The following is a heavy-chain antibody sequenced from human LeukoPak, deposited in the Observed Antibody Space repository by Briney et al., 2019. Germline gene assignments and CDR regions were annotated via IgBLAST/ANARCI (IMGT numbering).Heavy chain of an antibody. CDR1: GYTFSSYE. V-gene: IGHV1-18*01. CDR3: ARVRSASAGTASAFDI. J-gene: IGHJ3*02. D-gene: IGHD2-21*02. CDR2: ISTHKGNT. Sequence: ASVKVSCKASGYTFSSYEINWVRQAPGQGLEGMGGISTHKGNTNYAQKFQGRVTMTTATSTSTAYMELRSLRPDDTAVYYCARVRSASAGTASAFDIWGQGTMVTVSS.